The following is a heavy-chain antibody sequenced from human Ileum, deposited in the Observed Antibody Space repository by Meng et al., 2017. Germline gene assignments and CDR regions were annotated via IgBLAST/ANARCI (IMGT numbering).Heavy chain of an antibody. CDR3: AREGAYNGGDY. J-gene: IGHJ4*02. Sequence: QVQLVQFGAEWKKPGASVNISCNASGYTFTTYGSSWVRQAPGQGLEWMGWMNTDKGNTNYAQKFQGRVTMTRDTSTSTAYMELRRLRSDDTAVYYCAREGAYNGGDYWGQGTLVTVSS. CDR2: MNTDKGNT. D-gene: IGHD1-1*01. CDR1: GYTFTTYG. V-gene: IGHV1-18*01.